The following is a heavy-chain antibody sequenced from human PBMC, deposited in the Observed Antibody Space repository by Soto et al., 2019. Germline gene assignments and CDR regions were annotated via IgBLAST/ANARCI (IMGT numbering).Heavy chain of an antibody. V-gene: IGHV2-5*02. J-gene: IGHJ4*02. CDR2: IYWDDDK. CDR1: GFSLSTSGVG. CDR3: AHRSIAEYYFDY. D-gene: IGHD6-6*01. Sequence: QITLKESGPTLVKPTQTLTLTCTFSGFSLSTSGVGVGWIRQPPGKALEWLALIYWDDDKRYSPSLKSRLTITKATSKNQVVLTMTNMDPVDTATYYCAHRSIAEYYFDYWGQGTLVTVSS.